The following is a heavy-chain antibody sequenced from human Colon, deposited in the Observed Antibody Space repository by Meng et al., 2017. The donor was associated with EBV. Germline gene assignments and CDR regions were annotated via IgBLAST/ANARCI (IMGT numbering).Heavy chain of an antibody. Sequence: PQESGPGLVLPSQTLSLPCTVPGGSMGSGNYYWSWIRQPPGKALEWIGYIHHSGSAYYNPSLKSRVSISVDTSKNQFSLNLNSMTAADTAVYYCASFDHIPRRNYFDYWGQGTLVTVSS. CDR3: ASFDHIPRRNYFDY. D-gene: IGHD2-21*01. V-gene: IGHV4-30-4*01. CDR1: GGSMGSGNYY. J-gene: IGHJ4*02. CDR2: IHHSGSA.